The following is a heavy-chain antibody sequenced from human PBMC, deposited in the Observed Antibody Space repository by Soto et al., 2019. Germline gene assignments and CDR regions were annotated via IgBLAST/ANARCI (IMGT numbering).Heavy chain of an antibody. J-gene: IGHJ3*02. V-gene: IGHV4-31*03. CDR2: IYYSGST. D-gene: IGHD3-10*01. Sequence: SETLPLTCTVSGGSISSGGYYWSWIRQHPGKGLEWIGYIYYSGSTYYNPSLKSRVTISVDTSKNQFSLKLSSVTAADTAVYYCASSTYYYGSGSYYYRGGDAFDIWGQGTMVTVSS. CDR3: ASSTYYYGSGSYYYRGGDAFDI. CDR1: GGSISSGGYY.